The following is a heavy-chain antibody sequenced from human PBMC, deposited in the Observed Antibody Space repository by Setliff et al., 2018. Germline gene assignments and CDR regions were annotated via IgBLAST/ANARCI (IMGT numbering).Heavy chain of an antibody. CDR1: GFTFSSYE. CDR3: ARERLAGFLSGYYYYYYGMDV. V-gene: IGHV3-48*03. CDR2: ISSSGSTI. Sequence: GGSLRLSCAASGFTFSSYEMNWVRQAPGKGLEWVSYISSSGSTIYYADSVKGRFTISRDNAKNSLYLQMNSLRAEDTAVYYCARERLAGFLSGYYYYYYGMDVWGQGTTVTVSS. D-gene: IGHD3-3*01. J-gene: IGHJ6*02.